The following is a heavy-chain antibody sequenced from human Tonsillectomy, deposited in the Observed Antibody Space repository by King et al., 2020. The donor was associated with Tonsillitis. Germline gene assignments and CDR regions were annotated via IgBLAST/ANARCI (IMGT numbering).Heavy chain of an antibody. D-gene: IGHD6-6*01. J-gene: IGHJ4*02. CDR3: TTDRGIAVRPIFDS. V-gene: IGHV3-15*01. Sequence: EVQLVESGGDLVKPGGSLRLSCAASGFTFSNAWMSWARQASGKGLEWVGRIKSKSAGGTTDYAAPVKGRLTISRDDSKNTLYLQMNSLETEDTAVYYCTTDRGIAVRPIFDSWGQGTLVTVSS. CDR1: GFTFSNAW. CDR2: IKSKSAGGTT.